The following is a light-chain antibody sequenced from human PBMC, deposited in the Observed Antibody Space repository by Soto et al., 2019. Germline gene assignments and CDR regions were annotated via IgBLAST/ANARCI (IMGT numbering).Light chain of an antibody. J-gene: IGKJ2*01. CDR3: QQYYSTPYT. V-gene: IGKV4-1*01. CDR2: WAS. Sequence: DIVMTQSPDSLAVSLGERATIDCKSSQSILYSSTNKNYLAWYQQKPGQPPKLLFYWASTREFGVPDRFSGSGFGTDFTLTISSLQAEDVAVYYCQQYYSTPYTFGQGTKLEIK. CDR1: QSILYSSTNKNY.